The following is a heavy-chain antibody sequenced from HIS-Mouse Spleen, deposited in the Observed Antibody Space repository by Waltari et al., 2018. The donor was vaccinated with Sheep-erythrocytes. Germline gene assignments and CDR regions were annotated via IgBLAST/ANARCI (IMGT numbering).Heavy chain of an antibody. CDR2: ISYDGSNK. CDR1: GFTFSSYA. V-gene: IGHV3-30-3*01. CDR3: ARGAFDS. J-gene: IGHJ3*02. Sequence: QVQLVESGGGVVKPGRSLRLSCAASGFTFSSYAMPWVRQAPGNGLEWVAGISYDGSNKYSADSVKGRFTISRDNSKNTLYRQMNSLRAEDTAVYYCARGAFDSWGQGTMVTVSS.